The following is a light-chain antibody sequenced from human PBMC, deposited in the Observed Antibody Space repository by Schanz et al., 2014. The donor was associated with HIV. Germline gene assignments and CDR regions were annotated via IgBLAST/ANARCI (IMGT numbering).Light chain of an antibody. CDR3: QQSFSIPSIT. J-gene: IGKJ5*01. CDR1: QSISTW. CDR2: AAS. V-gene: IGKV1-39*01. Sequence: DIQMTQSPSSLSASVGDRVTISCRASQSISTWLAWYQQKPGKAPKLLIYAASILQSGVPSRFSGSGSGTDYTLTISNLQPEDFASYFCQQSFSIPSITFGQGTRLEIK.